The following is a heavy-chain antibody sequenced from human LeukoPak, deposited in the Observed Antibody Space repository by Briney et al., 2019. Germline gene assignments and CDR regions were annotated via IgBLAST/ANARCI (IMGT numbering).Heavy chain of an antibody. CDR1: GFTFSSYA. J-gene: IGHJ6*02. Sequence: GGSLRLSCAASGFTFSSYAMSWVRQAPGKGLEWVSAISGSGGSTYYADSVKGRFTVSRDNSKNTLYLQMNSLRAEDTAVYYCAKGPFTIFGVVSDEYYGMDVWGQGTTVTVSS. CDR2: ISGSGGST. D-gene: IGHD3-3*01. CDR3: AKGPFTIFGVVSDEYYGMDV. V-gene: IGHV3-23*01.